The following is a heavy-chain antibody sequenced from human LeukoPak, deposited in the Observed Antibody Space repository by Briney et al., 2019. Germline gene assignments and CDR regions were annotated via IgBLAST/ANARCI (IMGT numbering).Heavy chain of an antibody. Sequence: GGSLRLSCAAAGFTFSSYAMSWVRQAPGKGLEWVSAIGGSGDSTYYADSVKGRFTISRDNSKNTLYLQMNSLRAEDTAVYYCAKGSAVADIYFDYWGQGTLVTVSS. V-gene: IGHV3-23*01. CDR2: IGGSGDST. CDR3: AKGSAVADIYFDY. CDR1: GFTFSSYA. J-gene: IGHJ4*02. D-gene: IGHD6-19*01.